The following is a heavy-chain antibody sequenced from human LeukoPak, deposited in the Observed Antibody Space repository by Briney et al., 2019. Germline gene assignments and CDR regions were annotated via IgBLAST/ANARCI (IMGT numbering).Heavy chain of an antibody. J-gene: IGHJ4*02. CDR1: SGSISSYY. CDR3: AKLTGTYFDY. CDR2: IYYTGST. D-gene: IGHD7-27*01. V-gene: IGHV4-59*01. Sequence: PSETLSLTCTVSSGSISSYYWSWIRQPPGKGLEWIAYIYYTGSTNYNPSLKSRVTISVDTSKNQFSLKLSSVTAADTAIYYCAKLTGTYFDYWGQGTLVTVSS.